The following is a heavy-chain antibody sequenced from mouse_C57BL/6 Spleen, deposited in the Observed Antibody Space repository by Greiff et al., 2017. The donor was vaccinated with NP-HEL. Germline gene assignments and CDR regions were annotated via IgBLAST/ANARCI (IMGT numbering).Heavy chain of an antibody. CDR1: GYTFTSYW. V-gene: IGHV1-59*01. Sequence: QVQLQQPGAELVRPGTSVKLSCKASGYTFTSYWMHWVKQRPGQGLEWIGVIDPSDSYTNYNQKFKGKATLTVDTSSSTAYMQLSSLTSEDSAVYYWARCPKTGTGAWFAYWGQGTLVTVSA. D-gene: IGHD4-1*01. J-gene: IGHJ3*01. CDR3: ARCPKTGTGAWFAY. CDR2: IDPSDSYT.